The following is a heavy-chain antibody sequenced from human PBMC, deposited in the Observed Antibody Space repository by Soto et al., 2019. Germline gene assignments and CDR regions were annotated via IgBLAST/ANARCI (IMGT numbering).Heavy chain of an antibody. Sequence: SETLSLTCAVYGGSFSGYYWSWIRQPPGKGLEWIGEINHSGSTNYNPSLKSRVTISVDTSKNQFSLKLSSVTAADTAVYYCARAPTNNWWLVLWGQGTLVTVP. CDR1: GGSFSGYY. J-gene: IGHJ4*02. V-gene: IGHV4-34*01. CDR2: INHSGST. D-gene: IGHD2-15*01. CDR3: ARAPTNNWWLVL.